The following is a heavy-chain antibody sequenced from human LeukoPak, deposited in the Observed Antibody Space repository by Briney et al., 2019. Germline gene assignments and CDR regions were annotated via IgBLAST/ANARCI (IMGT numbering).Heavy chain of an antibody. CDR2: IYYSGST. CDR3: ARDGSWGDYQFYFYMDV. J-gene: IGHJ6*03. CDR1: GGSISSHY. Sequence: SETLSLTCTVSGGSISSHYWSWLRQPPGKGLEWIGYIYYSGSTNYNPSLKSRVTISVDTSKNQFSLKLSSVTAADTAVYYCARDGSWGDYQFYFYMDVWGKGTTVTVSS. V-gene: IGHV4-59*11. D-gene: IGHD2-2*01.